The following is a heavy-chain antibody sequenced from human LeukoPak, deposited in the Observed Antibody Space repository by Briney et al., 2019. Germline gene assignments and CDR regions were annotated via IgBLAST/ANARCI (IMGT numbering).Heavy chain of an antibody. Sequence: SETLSLTCTVSGGSISSSSYFWGWIRQPPGKGLEWIGSFYHSGSTYYNPSLKSRVTISVDTSKNQFSLKLSSVTAADTAVYYCARDPSYCGGDCYSSDYWGQGTLVTVSS. CDR3: ARDPSYCGGDCYSSDY. V-gene: IGHV4-39*07. CDR1: GGSISSSSYF. J-gene: IGHJ4*02. CDR2: FYHSGST. D-gene: IGHD2-21*02.